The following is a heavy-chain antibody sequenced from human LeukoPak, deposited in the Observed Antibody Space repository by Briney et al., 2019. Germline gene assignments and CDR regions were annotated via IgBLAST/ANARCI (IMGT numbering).Heavy chain of an antibody. Sequence: PSETLSLTCAVSGGSISSGGYSWSWIRQPPGKGLEWIGYIYYSGSTNYNPSLKSRVTISVDTSKNQFSLKLSSVTAADTAVYYCARGSFGWARGLLEYWGQGTPVTVSS. CDR3: ARGSFGWARGLLEY. V-gene: IGHV4-61*08. J-gene: IGHJ4*02. CDR1: GGSISSGGYS. D-gene: IGHD3-10*01. CDR2: IYYSGST.